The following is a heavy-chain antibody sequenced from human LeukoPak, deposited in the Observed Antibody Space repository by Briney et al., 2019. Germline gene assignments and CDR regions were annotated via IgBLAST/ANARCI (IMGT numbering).Heavy chain of an antibody. CDR1: GFTFSNAW. J-gene: IGHJ4*02. Sequence: PGGSLRLSCAASGFTFSNAWMSWVRQAPGKGLEWVGRIKSKTDGGTTDYAAPVKGRFTISRDDSKNTLYLQMNSLKTEDTAVYYCTTVRIYCSSTSCYRVLDYWGQGTLVTVSS. D-gene: IGHD2-2*01. V-gene: IGHV3-15*01. CDR2: IKSKTDGGTT. CDR3: TTVRIYCSSTSCYRVLDY.